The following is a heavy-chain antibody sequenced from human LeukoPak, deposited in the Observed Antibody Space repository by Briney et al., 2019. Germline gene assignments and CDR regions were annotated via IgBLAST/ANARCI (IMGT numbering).Heavy chain of an antibody. J-gene: IGHJ4*02. D-gene: IGHD5-18*01. V-gene: IGHV3-53*04. CDR1: GFTVSTNC. Sequence: GGSLRLSCAASGFTVSTNCMTWVRQAPGKGLEWVSTTYSGGTTYYADSVMGRFTISRHNSRNTLYLQMNSLRAEDTAVYYCARVDTVMAYYFDLWGQGTLVTVSS. CDR3: ARVDTVMAYYFDL. CDR2: TYSGGTT.